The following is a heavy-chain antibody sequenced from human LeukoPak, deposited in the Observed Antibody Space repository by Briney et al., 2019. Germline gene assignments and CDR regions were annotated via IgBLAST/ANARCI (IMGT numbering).Heavy chain of an antibody. D-gene: IGHD6-6*01. CDR3: ASRIAARPSESRY. CDR2: INHSGST. CDR1: GGCFSGYY. J-gene: IGHJ4*02. Sequence: SETLSLTCAVYGGCFSGYYWSWIRQPPGKGLEWIGEINHSGSTNYNPSLKSRVTISVDTSKNQFSLKLSSVTAADTAVYYCASRIAARPSESRYWGQGTLVTVSS. V-gene: IGHV4-34*01.